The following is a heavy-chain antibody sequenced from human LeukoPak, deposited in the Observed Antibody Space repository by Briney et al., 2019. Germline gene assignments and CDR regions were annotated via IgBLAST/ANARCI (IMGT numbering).Heavy chain of an antibody. CDR2: VYTSGST. CDR3: ARDTRITLTTYYFDY. Sequence: SHTLSLTCTVSGGSISSGGYYWGWIRQPAGKGLEWIGRVYTSGSTNYNPSLKSRVTISVDTSKNQFSLKLSSVTPADTAVYYCARDTRITLTTYYFDYWGQGTLVTVSS. CDR1: GGSISSGGYY. D-gene: IGHD4/OR15-4a*01. J-gene: IGHJ4*02. V-gene: IGHV4-61*02.